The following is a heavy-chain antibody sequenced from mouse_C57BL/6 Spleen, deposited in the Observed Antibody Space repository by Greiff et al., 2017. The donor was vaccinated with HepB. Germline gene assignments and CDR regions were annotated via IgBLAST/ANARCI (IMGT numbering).Heavy chain of an antibody. D-gene: IGHD1-1*01. J-gene: IGHJ2*01. CDR3: ARITTVVAPDFDY. CDR2: IHPNSGST. V-gene: IGHV1-64*01. Sequence: VQLQQPGAELVKPGASVKLSCKASGYTFTSYWMHWVKQRPGQGLEWIGMIHPNSGSTNYNEKFKSKATLTVDKSSSTAYMQLSSLTSEDSAVYCCARITTVVAPDFDYWGQGTTLTVSS. CDR1: GYTFTSYW.